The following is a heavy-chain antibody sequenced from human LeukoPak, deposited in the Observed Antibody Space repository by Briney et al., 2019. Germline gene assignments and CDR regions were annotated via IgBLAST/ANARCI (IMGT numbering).Heavy chain of an antibody. V-gene: IGHV3-9*01. J-gene: IGHJ5*02. D-gene: IGHD3-22*01. CDR3: AKGDSSGYYLWYNWFDP. Sequence: GRSLRLSCAASGFTFDDYAMHWVRQAPGKGLEWVSGISWNSGSIGHADSVKGRFTISRDNAKNSLYLQMNRLRAEDTALYYCAKGDSSGYYLWYNWFDPWGQGTLVTVSS. CDR1: GFTFDDYA. CDR2: ISWNSGSI.